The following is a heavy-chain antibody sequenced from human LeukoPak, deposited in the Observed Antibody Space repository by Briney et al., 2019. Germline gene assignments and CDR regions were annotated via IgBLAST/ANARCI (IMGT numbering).Heavy chain of an antibody. CDR1: GDSISSYY. J-gene: IGHJ5*02. Sequence: PSETLSLTCTVSGDSISSYYWSWFRQPPGKGLEWMGYIYYSGTTNYNPTLTSRVTISVDTSKNQFSLKVSSVTAADMAMYYCARSGERDWFDPWGQGTLVTVSS. V-gene: IGHV4-59*01. CDR2: IYYSGTT. D-gene: IGHD2-21*01. CDR3: ARSGERDWFDP.